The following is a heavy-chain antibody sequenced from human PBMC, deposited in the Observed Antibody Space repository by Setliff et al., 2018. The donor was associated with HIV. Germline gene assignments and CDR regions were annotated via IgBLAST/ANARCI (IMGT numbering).Heavy chain of an antibody. CDR3: ARARRAGSGPKYFQH. CDR2: IYYTGTT. CDR1: GVSISSHH. D-gene: IGHD2-15*01. Sequence: PSETLSLTCNVSGVSISSHHWSWIRQPPGKGLEWIGYIYYTGTTKYNPSLESRVTISIDMSKNQLSLQLSSVTAADTAVYFCARARRAGSGPKYFQHWGQGTLVTVSS. V-gene: IGHV4-59*11. J-gene: IGHJ1*01.